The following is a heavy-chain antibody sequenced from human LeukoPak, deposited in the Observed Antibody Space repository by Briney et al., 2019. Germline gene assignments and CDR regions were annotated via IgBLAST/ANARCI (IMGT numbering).Heavy chain of an antibody. CDR2: ISAYNGNT. V-gene: IGHV1-18*01. CDR1: GYAFTSYG. D-gene: IGHD4-17*01. J-gene: IGHJ3*02. Sequence: ASVKVSCTASGYAFTSYGISWVRQAPGQGLEWMGWISAYNGNTNYAQKLQGRVTMTTDTATSTAYMELRSLRSDDTAVYYWSRDKIRNYGAAFDIWGQGTMVTVSS. CDR3: SRDKIRNYGAAFDI.